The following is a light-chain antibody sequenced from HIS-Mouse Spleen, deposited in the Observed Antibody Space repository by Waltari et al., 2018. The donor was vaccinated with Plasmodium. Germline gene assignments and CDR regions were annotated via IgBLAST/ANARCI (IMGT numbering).Light chain of an antibody. V-gene: IGKV1-5*03. CDR1: QDISNY. J-gene: IGKJ1*01. Sequence: DIQMTQSPSSLYASVGDRVNITCQASQDISNYLNWYQQKPGKAPKLLIYKASSLESGVPSRFSGSGSGTEFTLTISSLQPDDFATYYCQQYNSYSWTFGQGTKVEIK. CDR3: QQYNSYSWT. CDR2: KAS.